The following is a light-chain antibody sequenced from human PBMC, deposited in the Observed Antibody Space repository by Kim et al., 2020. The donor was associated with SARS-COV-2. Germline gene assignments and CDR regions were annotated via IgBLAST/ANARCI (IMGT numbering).Light chain of an antibody. CDR2: RNN. Sequence: PTAKLTCHGNSDNDGNEGVAWLQQQQGHTAKPQSYRNNNRHSGISGRSSASRSGNTASLTITELQPEDEADYYCSAWDRSLSAWVFGGGNQLTVL. V-gene: IGLV10-54*01. J-gene: IGLJ3*02. CDR3: SAWDRSLSAWV. CDR1: SDNDGNEG.